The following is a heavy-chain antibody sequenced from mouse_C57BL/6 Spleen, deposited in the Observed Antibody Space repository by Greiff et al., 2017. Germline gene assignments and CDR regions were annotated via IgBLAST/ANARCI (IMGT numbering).Heavy chain of an antibody. CDR3: ARDREHYYAMDY. CDR2: ISDGGSYT. CDR1: GFTFSSYA. J-gene: IGHJ4*01. D-gene: IGHD3-3*01. Sequence: DVMLVESGGGLVKPGGSLKLSCAASGFTFSSYAMSWVRQTPEKRLEWVATISDGGSYTYYPDNVKGRFTISRDNAKNNLYLQMSQLKSEDTAMYYCARDREHYYAMDYWGQGTSVTVSS. V-gene: IGHV5-4*01.